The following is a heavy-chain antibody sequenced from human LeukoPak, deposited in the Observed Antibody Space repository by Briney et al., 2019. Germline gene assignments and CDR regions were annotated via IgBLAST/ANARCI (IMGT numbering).Heavy chain of an antibody. Sequence: ASVSVSCKASGYTFINYGISWVRQAPGQGLEWMGWISAYNGHTNYAQKLQGRVTMTTDTSTTTAYMELRSLSSDDTAVYYCARGGSGWYLDYCGQGTLVIVSS. D-gene: IGHD6-19*01. J-gene: IGHJ4*02. CDR1: GYTFINYG. CDR2: ISAYNGHT. CDR3: ARGGSGWYLDY. V-gene: IGHV1-18*01.